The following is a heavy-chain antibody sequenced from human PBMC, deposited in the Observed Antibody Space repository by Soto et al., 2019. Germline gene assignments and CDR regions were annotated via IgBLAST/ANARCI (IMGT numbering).Heavy chain of an antibody. CDR2: MYHSGST. V-gene: IGHV4-30-2*01. Sequence: PSETLSLTCAVSGGPLSSGGYSWSWIRQPPGKGLEWIGYMYHSGSTYYNPSLKSRVTISIDRSKNQFSLKLSSVTAADTAVYYSARVPDYWGQGILVTV. D-gene: IGHD2-2*01. CDR3: ARVPDY. CDR1: GGPLSSGGYS. J-gene: IGHJ4*02.